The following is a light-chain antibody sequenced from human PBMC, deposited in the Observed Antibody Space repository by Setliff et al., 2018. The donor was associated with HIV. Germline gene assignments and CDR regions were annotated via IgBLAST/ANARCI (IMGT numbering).Light chain of an antibody. J-gene: IGLJ1*01. V-gene: IGLV2-14*01. CDR3: SSYTSSSTPYV. CDR2: EVS. Sequence: QSALTQSASVSGSPGQSITISCTGTSSDVNGYNYVSWYQQHPGKAPKLMIYEVSNRPSGVSNRFSGSKSGNTASLTISGLQAEDEADYYCSSYTSSSTPYVFGTGTQVTVL. CDR1: SSDVNGYNY.